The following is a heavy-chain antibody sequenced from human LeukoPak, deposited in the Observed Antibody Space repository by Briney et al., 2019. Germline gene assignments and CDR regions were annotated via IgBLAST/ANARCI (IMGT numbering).Heavy chain of an antibody. J-gene: IGHJ5*02. Sequence: GGSLRLSCAASGFTFSSYWMSWVRQAPGKGLEWVANIKQDGSEKYYVDSVKGRFTFSRDNAKNSLYLQMNSLRAEDTAVYYCARDSSGWFSGWFDPWGQGTLVTVSS. V-gene: IGHV3-7*01. D-gene: IGHD6-19*01. CDR2: IKQDGSEK. CDR1: GFTFSSYW. CDR3: ARDSSGWFSGWFDP.